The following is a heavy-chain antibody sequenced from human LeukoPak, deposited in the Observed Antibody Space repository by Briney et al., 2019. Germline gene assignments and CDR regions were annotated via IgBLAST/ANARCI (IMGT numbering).Heavy chain of an antibody. V-gene: IGHV1-18*01. Sequence: ASVKVSCKASGYTFTSYGINWVRQAPGQGLEWMGWISAYNSNTHYAQKLQGRVTMTTDTSTSTAYMEVRSLRSDDTAVYYCARSEWELTLDYWGQGTLLTVSS. CDR1: GYTFTSYG. CDR3: ARSEWELTLDY. J-gene: IGHJ4*02. D-gene: IGHD1-26*01. CDR2: ISAYNSNT.